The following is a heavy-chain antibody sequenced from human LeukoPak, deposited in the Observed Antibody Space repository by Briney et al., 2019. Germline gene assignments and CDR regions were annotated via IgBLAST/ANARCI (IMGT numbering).Heavy chain of an antibody. Sequence: PGGSLRLSCAASGFTFSSYSMNWVRQAPGKGLEWVSSISSSSSYIYYADSVKGRFTISRDNAKNSLYLQMNSLRVEDTAVYYCARDNHDYSDYDYYYYYMDVWGKGTTVTVSS. V-gene: IGHV3-21*01. J-gene: IGHJ6*03. CDR3: ARDNHDYSDYDYYYYYMDV. CDR1: GFTFSSYS. CDR2: ISSSSSYI. D-gene: IGHD4-17*01.